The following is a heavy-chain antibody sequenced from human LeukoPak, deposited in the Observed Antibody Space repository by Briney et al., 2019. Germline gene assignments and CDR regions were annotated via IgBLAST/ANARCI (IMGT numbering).Heavy chain of an antibody. D-gene: IGHD3-22*01. J-gene: IGHJ4*02. V-gene: IGHV3-48*03. Sequence: GGSLRLSCAASGFTFSSYEMNWVRQAPGKGLEWVSYITSSGSTIYYADSVKGRFTISRDNAKNSLYLQMNSLRAEDTAVYYCARAGDRYYYDSSGYYPDYWGQGTLVTVSS. CDR1: GFTFSSYE. CDR3: ARAGDRYYYDSSGYYPDY. CDR2: ITSSGSTI.